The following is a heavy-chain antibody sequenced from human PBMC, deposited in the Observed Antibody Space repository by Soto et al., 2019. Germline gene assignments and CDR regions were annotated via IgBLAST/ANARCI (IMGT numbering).Heavy chain of an antibody. D-gene: IGHD6-6*01. V-gene: IGHV3-48*02. CDR3: VRGVPAYQTFFFYGMYV. CDR2: ISSSSNTI. Sequence: EVQLVESGGGLVQPGGSLRLSCAASGFTFSSYSMNWVRQAPGKGLQWISYISSSSNTIYDADSEKGRFTISRDYAKNSLYLQMNSLTDEVTAVYYCVRGVPAYQTFFFYGMYVWGQGTTVTVSS. CDR1: GFTFSSYS. J-gene: IGHJ6*02.